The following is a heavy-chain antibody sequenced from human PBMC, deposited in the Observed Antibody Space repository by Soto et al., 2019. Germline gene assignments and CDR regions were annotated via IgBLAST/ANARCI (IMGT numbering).Heavy chain of an antibody. CDR1: GYSFNTFW. CDR3: ARQGGYYYYGVDV. D-gene: IGHD2-15*01. V-gene: IGHV5-10-1*01. J-gene: IGHJ6*02. Sequence: PGESLKISCKTSGYSFNTFWISWVRQVPGKGLEWMGRIDPGDSNTNYSPSLQGHVTLSVDKSIGTAYLQWSSLKASDTGIYYCARQGGYYYYGVDVWGQGTAVTVSS. CDR2: IDPGDSNT.